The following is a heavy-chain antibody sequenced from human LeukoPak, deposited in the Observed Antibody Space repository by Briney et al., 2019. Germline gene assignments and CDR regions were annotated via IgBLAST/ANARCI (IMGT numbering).Heavy chain of an antibody. Sequence: PGGSLRLSCAASGFTFSSYTMNWVRQAPGRGLEWVSSISSSSSYIYYADSVKGRFTISRDNAKNSLYLQMNSLRAEDTAVYYCARKIAVAGSDAFDIWGQGTMVTVSS. CDR3: ARKIAVAGSDAFDI. J-gene: IGHJ3*02. CDR1: GFTFSSYT. D-gene: IGHD6-19*01. CDR2: ISSSSSYI. V-gene: IGHV3-21*01.